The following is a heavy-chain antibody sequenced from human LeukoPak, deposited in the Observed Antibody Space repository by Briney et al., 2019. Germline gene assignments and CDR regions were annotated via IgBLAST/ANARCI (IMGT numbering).Heavy chain of an antibody. D-gene: IGHD1-26*01. CDR1: GFTFSSYG. J-gene: IGHJ4*02. CDR2: IYYSGST. CDR3: VSEGRPHNGIFDY. Sequence: GSLRLSCAASGFTFSSYGMHWSRQPPGKVLEWIGSIYYSGSTYSNPSLKSRVTVSVDTSKSQFSLKLNSVTAADTAVYYCVSEGRPHNGIFDYWGQGSLVTVSS. V-gene: IGHV4-39*01.